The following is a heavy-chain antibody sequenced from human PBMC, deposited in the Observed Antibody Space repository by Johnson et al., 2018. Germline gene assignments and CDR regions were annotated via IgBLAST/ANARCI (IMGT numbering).Heavy chain of an antibody. V-gene: IGHV3-23*01. CDR2: ISGSGGIP. CDR3: AKTISDSYGVSDF. D-gene: IGHD4-17*01. J-gene: IGHJ3*01. CDR1: GLTFSSYV. Sequence: VQLQESGGGLVQPGGSLRLSCVASGLTFSSYVMTWSRQAPGKGLEWVSSISGSGGIPYYGDPVKGRFTISRDNSKNTLYLQMNSLRAEDTAVYYCAKTISDSYGVSDFWGQGTVVTVSS.